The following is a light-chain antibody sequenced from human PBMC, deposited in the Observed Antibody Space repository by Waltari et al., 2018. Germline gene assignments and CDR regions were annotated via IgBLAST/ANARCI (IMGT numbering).Light chain of an antibody. CDR1: SSDVGGYDY. CDR3: CSYAGSYTHVV. V-gene: IGLV2-11*01. CDR2: EVT. J-gene: IGLJ2*01. Sequence: QSALTQPRSVSGSPGQSVTISCTGTSSDVGGYDYVSWYQHHPRKAPKLMICEVTKRPSVVPDRLSGSKSGNTASLTISGLQAEDEADYYCCSYAGSYTHVVFGGGTKLTVL.